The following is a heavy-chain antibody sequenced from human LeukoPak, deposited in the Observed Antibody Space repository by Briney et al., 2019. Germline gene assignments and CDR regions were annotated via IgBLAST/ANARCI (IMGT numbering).Heavy chain of an antibody. CDR3: ARLTKYSSDY. V-gene: IGHV3-74*01. J-gene: IGHJ4*02. Sequence: PGGSLPLSCAASGFTFCRHWMHWAPPPPGEGLVWVSRINSDESRTSHAASVKGRLTISRDNAKNTLYLQMNGLRAEDTAVYYCARLTKYSSDYWGQGTLVTVSS. CDR1: GFTFCRHW. CDR2: INSDESRT. D-gene: IGHD6-13*01.